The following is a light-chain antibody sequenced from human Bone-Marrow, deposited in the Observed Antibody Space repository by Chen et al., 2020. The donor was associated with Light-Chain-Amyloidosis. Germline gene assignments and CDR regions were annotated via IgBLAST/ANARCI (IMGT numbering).Light chain of an antibody. V-gene: IGLV2-23*02. J-gene: IGLJ2*01. CDR1: SSDVGSYNL. CDR2: EVN. CDR3: CSYAGSSTFGV. Sequence: QSALTQPASVSGSPGQSNTISCTGTSSDVGSYNLVSWDQQHPGRAPKFIIYEVNNRPSGISNRFSGSKSGNTASLTISGLQAEDEADYYCCSYAGSSTFGVFGGGTKLTVL.